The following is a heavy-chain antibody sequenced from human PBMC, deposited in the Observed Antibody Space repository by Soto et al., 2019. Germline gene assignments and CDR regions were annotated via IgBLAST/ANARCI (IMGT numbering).Heavy chain of an antibody. V-gene: IGHV6-1*01. CDR2: TYYRSKWYN. Sequence: PSQTLSLTCAISGDSVSSNSAAWNWIRQSPSRGLEWLGRTYYRSKWYNDYAVSVKSRITINPDTSKNQFSLQLNSVTPEDTAVYYCARDPGNCSSTSCYYYYGMDVWGQGTTVTVSS. D-gene: IGHD2-2*01. J-gene: IGHJ6*02. CDR1: GDSVSSNSAA. CDR3: ARDPGNCSSTSCYYYYGMDV.